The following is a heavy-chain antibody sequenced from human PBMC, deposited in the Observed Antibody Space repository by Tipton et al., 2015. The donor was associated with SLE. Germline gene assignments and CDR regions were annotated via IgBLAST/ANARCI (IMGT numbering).Heavy chain of an antibody. Sequence: SLRLSCAASGFTVSSNYMSWARQAPGKGLEWVSVIYSGGSTYYADSVKGRFTISRHNSKNTLYLQMNSLRAEDTAVYYCARASSGRYLDIWGQGTMVTVSS. J-gene: IGHJ3*02. V-gene: IGHV3-53*04. CDR1: GFTVSSNY. CDR3: ARASSGRYLDI. D-gene: IGHD6-19*01. CDR2: IYSGGST.